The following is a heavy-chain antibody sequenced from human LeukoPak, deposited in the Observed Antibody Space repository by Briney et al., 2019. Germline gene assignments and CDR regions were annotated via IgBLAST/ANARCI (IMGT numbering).Heavy chain of an antibody. CDR3: ARDPPHNWASVELDY. V-gene: IGHV1-69*13. D-gene: IGHD1-1*01. CDR1: GYTFTSYG. Sequence: GASVKVSCKASGYTFTSYGISWVRQAPGQGLEWMGGIIPIFGTANYAQKFQGRVTITADESTSTAYMELSSLRSEDTAVYYCARDPPHNWASVELDYWGQGTLVTVSS. CDR2: IIPIFGTA. J-gene: IGHJ4*02.